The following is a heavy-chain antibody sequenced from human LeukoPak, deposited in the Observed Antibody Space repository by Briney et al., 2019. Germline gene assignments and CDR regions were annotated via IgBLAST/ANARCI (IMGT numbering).Heavy chain of an antibody. V-gene: IGHV1-2*02. Sequence: ASVKVSCKASGYTFTGYYMHWVRQAPGQGLEWMGWINPNSGGTNYAQKFQGRVTMTRDTSISTAYMELSRLRSDDTAVYYCARSSSGCYRWFDPWGQGTLVTVSS. D-gene: IGHD3-22*01. CDR2: INPNSGGT. CDR1: GYTFTGYY. CDR3: ARSSSGCYRWFDP. J-gene: IGHJ5*02.